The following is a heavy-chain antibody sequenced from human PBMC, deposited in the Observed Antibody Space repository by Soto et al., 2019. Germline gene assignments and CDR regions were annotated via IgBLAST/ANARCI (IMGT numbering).Heavy chain of an antibody. Sequence: GASVKVSCKASGYTFTTYGISWVRQAPGQGLERMGGIIPIFGTANYAQKFQGRVTITADESTSTAYMELSSLRSEDTAVYYCARDSGFVGALNLDYWGQGTLVTVSS. CDR1: GYTFTTYG. J-gene: IGHJ4*02. CDR2: IIPIFGTA. V-gene: IGHV1-69*13. D-gene: IGHD1-26*01. CDR3: ARDSGFVGALNLDY.